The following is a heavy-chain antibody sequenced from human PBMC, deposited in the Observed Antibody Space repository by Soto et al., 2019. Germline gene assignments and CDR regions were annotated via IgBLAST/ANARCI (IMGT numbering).Heavy chain of an antibody. CDR3: TTHEEGAPWAGGFDS. CDR2: IRPGGDST. Sequence: GGSLRLSCAASGFRFRTRAMSWVRQAPGKGLEWVASIRPGGDSTYYADSVKGRFAVSRDNSNVTLYLQMDSLRVEDTAIYYCTTHEEGAPWAGGFDSWGQGTLVTSP. D-gene: IGHD1-26*01. J-gene: IGHJ5*01. V-gene: IGHV3-23*01. CDR1: GFRFRTRA.